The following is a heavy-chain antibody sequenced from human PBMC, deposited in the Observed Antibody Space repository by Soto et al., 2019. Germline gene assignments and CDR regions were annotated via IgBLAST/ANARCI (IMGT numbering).Heavy chain of an antibody. CDR3: ARRTVTTLTLDS. CDR1: GGSISSSSYY. D-gene: IGHD4-17*01. CDR2: IYYSGST. Sequence: QLQLQESGPGLAKPSETLSLTCSVSGGSISSSSYYWGWIRQPPGKGLEWIGSIYYSGSTYYNPSLKSRVTISGDTSKNQFSLKLSSVTAADTAVYYCARRTVTTLTLDSWGQGTLVTVSS. J-gene: IGHJ4*02. V-gene: IGHV4-39*01.